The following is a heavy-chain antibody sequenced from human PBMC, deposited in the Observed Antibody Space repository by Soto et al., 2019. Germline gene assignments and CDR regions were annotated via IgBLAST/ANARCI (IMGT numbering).Heavy chain of an antibody. CDR3: ARENHKQQLVPAAFDI. Sequence: GGSLRLSCAASGFTFSSYEMNWVRQAPGKGLEWVSYISSSGSTIYYADSVKGRFTISRDNAKNSLYLQMNSLRAEDTAVYYCARENHKQQLVPAAFDIWGQGTMVTVSS. V-gene: IGHV3-48*03. J-gene: IGHJ3*02. CDR2: ISSSGSTI. CDR1: GFTFSSYE. D-gene: IGHD6-13*01.